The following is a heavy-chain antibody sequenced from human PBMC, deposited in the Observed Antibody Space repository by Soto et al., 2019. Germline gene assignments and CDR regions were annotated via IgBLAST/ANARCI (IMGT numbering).Heavy chain of an antibody. CDR2: IRSSGDNT. CDR3: AKLPVSGSSTFDY. Sequence: EVQLLESGGGLVQPGGSLRLSCAASGFTFSSYAMSWVRQAPGKGLEWVSVIRSSGDNTYYADSVKGRFTISRDNSKSTLFLQMNSLRAEDTAVYYCAKLPVSGSSTFDYWGQGVLVTVSS. D-gene: IGHD6-19*01. CDR1: GFTFSSYA. V-gene: IGHV3-23*01. J-gene: IGHJ4*02.